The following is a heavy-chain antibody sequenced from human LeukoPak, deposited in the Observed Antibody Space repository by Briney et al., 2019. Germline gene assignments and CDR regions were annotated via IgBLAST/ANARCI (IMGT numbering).Heavy chain of an antibody. D-gene: IGHD3-22*01. CDR3: ARDSAYYYDSSDLY. J-gene: IGHJ4*02. CDR1: GFTFSTYS. CDR2: ISSSSSTI. Sequence: GGSLRLSCAASGFTFSTYSMNWVRQAPGEGLEWVSYISSSSSTIYYADSVKGRFAISRDNAKNSLYLQMNSLRAEDTAVYYCARDSAYYYDSSDLYWGQGTLVTVSS. V-gene: IGHV3-48*01.